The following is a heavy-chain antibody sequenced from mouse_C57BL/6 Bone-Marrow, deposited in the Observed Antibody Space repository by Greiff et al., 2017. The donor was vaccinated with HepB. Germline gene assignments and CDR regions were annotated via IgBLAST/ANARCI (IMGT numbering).Heavy chain of an antibody. CDR3: ARGWNY. CDR1: GYTFTSYW. Sequence: QVHVKQPGAELVKPGASVKMSCKASGYTFTSYWITWVKQRPGQGLEWVGDIYPGSGSTNYNEKFKSKATLTVDTSSSTAYMQLSSRTSEDSAVYYCARGWNYWGQGTTLTVSS. CDR2: IYPGSGST. D-gene: IGHD1-1*02. V-gene: IGHV1-55*01. J-gene: IGHJ2*01.